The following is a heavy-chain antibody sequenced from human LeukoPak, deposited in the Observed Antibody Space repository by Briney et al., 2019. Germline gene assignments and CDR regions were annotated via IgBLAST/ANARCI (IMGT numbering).Heavy chain of an antibody. CDR1: GYTFTSYD. Sequence: ASVKVSCKASGYTFTSYDINWVRQATGQGLEWMGWMNPNSGNTGYAQKFQGRVTITRNTSTSTAYMELRSLRSDDTAVYYCARGKNYYDSSGYSQWGQGTLVTVSS. V-gene: IGHV1-8*03. CDR3: ARGKNYYDSSGYSQ. J-gene: IGHJ4*02. D-gene: IGHD3-22*01. CDR2: MNPNSGNT.